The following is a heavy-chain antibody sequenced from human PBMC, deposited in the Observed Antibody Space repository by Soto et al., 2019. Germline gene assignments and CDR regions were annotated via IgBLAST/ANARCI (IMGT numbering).Heavy chain of an antibody. Sequence: SETLSLTCAVSGYSISSGYYWGWIRQPPGKGLEWIGSIYHSGSTYYNPSLKSRVTISVDTSKNQFSLKLSSVTAADTAVYYCASEPWGYYYGMDVWGQGTTVTVSS. CDR2: IYHSGST. D-gene: IGHD7-27*01. J-gene: IGHJ6*02. V-gene: IGHV4-38-2*01. CDR1: GYSISSGYY. CDR3: ASEPWGYYYGMDV.